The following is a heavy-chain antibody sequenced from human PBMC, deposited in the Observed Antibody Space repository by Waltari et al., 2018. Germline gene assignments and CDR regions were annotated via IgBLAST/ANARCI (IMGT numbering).Heavy chain of an antibody. J-gene: IGHJ5*02. Sequence: QVQLQQWGAGLLKPSETLSLTCAVYGGSFSGYYWSWIRQPPGKGLEWIGEINHSGSTNYNPSLKSRVTISVDTSKNQFSLKLSSVTAADTAVYYCARSRYSYGGVGGWFDPWGQGTLVTVSS. CDR1: GGSFSGYY. CDR2: INHSGST. D-gene: IGHD5-18*01. V-gene: IGHV4-34*01. CDR3: ARSRYSYGGVGGWFDP.